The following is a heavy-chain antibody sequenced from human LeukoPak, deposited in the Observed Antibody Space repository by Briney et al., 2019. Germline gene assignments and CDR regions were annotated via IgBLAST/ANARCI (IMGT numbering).Heavy chain of an antibody. CDR3: AHSLFGSQRNDVFDF. Sequence: SGPTLVKPSQTLALTCTFSGFSLSTREGGVAWIRQPPGKALEWLSLIYWNDDKNYRSSLKKRLTITKDTFKNQVALTMTNMDPVDTATYYCAHSLFGSQRNDVFDFWGQGTLVTVSS. J-gene: IGHJ4*02. V-gene: IGHV2-5*01. CDR1: GFSLSTREGG. CDR2: IYWNDDK. D-gene: IGHD3-3*01.